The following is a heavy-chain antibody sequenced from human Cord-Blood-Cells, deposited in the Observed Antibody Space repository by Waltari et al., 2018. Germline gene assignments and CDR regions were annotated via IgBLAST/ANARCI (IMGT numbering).Heavy chain of an antibody. CDR2: ISAYNGNT. Sequence: QVQLVQSGAELKKPGASVKVPCKASGYTFTSYGIRGVRQAPGQGLEWMGWISAYNGNTNYAQKLQGRVTMTTDTSTSTAYMELRSLRSDDTAVYYCARDRDYYGSGSFDYWGQGTLVTVSS. CDR1: GYTFTSYG. V-gene: IGHV1-18*01. CDR3: ARDRDYYGSGSFDY. J-gene: IGHJ4*02. D-gene: IGHD3-10*01.